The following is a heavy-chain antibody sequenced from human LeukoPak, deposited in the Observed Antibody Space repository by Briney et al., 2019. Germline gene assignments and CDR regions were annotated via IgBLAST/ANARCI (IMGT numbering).Heavy chain of an antibody. CDR3: ARDYCSSTSCLFDY. D-gene: IGHD2-2*01. Sequence: ASVKVSCKASGYTFTCYHMHWVRQAPGQGLEWMRRINPNSGDTNYAQKFQGRVTMTRDTSISTAYVGLSRLRSDDTAVYYCARDYCSSTSCLFDYWGQGTLVTVSS. J-gene: IGHJ4*02. CDR2: INPNSGDT. V-gene: IGHV1-2*06. CDR1: GYTFTCYH.